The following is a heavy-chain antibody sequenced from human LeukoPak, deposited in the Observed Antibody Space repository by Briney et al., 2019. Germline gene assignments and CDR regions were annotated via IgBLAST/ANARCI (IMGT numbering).Heavy chain of an antibody. Sequence: PSETLSLTCTVSGCSISSNYYWAWIRQPPGKGLEWIGSIYHSGITYYNPSLRSRVTISVDTSKSQFSLRLTSVTAADTAVYYCARDEGGYNAGDYWGQGTLVTVSS. CDR3: ARDEGGYNAGDY. J-gene: IGHJ4*02. CDR1: GCSISSNYY. CDR2: IYHSGIT. V-gene: IGHV4-38-2*02. D-gene: IGHD5-24*01.